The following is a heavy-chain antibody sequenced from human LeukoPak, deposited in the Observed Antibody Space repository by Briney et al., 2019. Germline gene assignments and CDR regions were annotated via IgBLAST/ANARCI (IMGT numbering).Heavy chain of an antibody. V-gene: IGHV4-59*01. J-gene: IGHJ6*03. CDR3: ARFIGYYYMDV. CDR2: IYYSGST. D-gene: IGHD2-15*01. Sequence: SETLSLTCTVSSGSIRSYYWSWIRQPPGKGLEWIGHIYYSGSTNYNPSRKSRVTISVDTSKNQFSLKLSSVTAADTAVYYCARFIGYYYMDVWGKGTTVTVSS. CDR1: SGSIRSYY.